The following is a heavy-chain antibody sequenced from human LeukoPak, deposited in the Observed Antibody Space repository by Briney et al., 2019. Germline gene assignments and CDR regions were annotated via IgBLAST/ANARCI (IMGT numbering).Heavy chain of an antibody. CDR1: GYTFTGYY. CDR3: ARVEYSYGYGAFDI. J-gene: IGHJ3*02. D-gene: IGHD5-18*01. Sequence: ASVKVSCKASGYTFTGYYMHWVRQAPGQGLEWMGWITPNGGDTIYAQKFQGRVTMTRDTSISTAYMELSSLRSDDTAVYYCARVEYSYGYGAFDIWGQGTMVTVSS. CDR2: ITPNGGDT. V-gene: IGHV1-2*02.